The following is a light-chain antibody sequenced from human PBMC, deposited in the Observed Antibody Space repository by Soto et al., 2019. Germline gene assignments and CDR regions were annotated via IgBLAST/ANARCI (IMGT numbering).Light chain of an antibody. CDR3: QQYTGPPTT. V-gene: IGKV3D-15*01. CDR1: QSISSY. CDR2: GAS. J-gene: IGKJ5*01. Sequence: EIVMTQSPATLSVSPGERATLSCRASQSISSYLAWYQQKPGQAPRLLIHGASTRAAGIPDRFSGSGSGTDFTLTITRLEPEDSAVYFCQQYTGPPTTFGQGKRREIK.